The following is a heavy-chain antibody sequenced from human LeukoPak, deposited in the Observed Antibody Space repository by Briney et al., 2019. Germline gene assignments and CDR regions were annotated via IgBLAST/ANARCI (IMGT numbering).Heavy chain of an antibody. D-gene: IGHD3-22*01. CDR2: IYPGDSDT. J-gene: IGHJ3*02. Sequence: GESLKISCKGSGYSFTSYWIGWVRQMPGKGLEWMGIIYPGDSDTRYSPSFQGQVTISADKSISTAYLQWSSLKASDTAMYYCATPAYTYYYDSSGYYNAFDIWGQGTMVTVSS. V-gene: IGHV5-51*01. CDR3: ATPAYTYYYDSSGYYNAFDI. CDR1: GYSFTSYW.